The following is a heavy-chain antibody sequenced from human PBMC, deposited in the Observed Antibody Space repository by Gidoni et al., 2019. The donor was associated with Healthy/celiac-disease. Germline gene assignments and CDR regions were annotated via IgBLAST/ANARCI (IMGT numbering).Heavy chain of an antibody. D-gene: IGHD2-15*01. CDR3: AKDGEGYCSGGSCFLGY. V-gene: IGHV3-30*18. Sequence: QVQLVESGGGVVQPGRSLRLSCAAPGFTFSSYCMPWVRQAPGKGLEWVAVISYDGSNKYYADSVKGRFTISRDNSKNTLYLQMNSLRAEDTAVYYCAKDGEGYCSGGSCFLGYWGQGTLVTVSS. CDR2: ISYDGSNK. J-gene: IGHJ4*02. CDR1: GFTFSSYC.